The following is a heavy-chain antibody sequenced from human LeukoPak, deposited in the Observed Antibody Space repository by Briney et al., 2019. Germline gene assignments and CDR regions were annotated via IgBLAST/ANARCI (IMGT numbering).Heavy chain of an antibody. V-gene: IGHV1-46*01. J-gene: IGHJ6*03. CDR1: GYTFTSYY. CDR2: INPSGGST. Sequence: ASVKVSCKASGYTFTSYYMHWVRQAPGQGLEWMGIINPSGGSTSYAQKFQGRVTMTRDTSTSTVYMELSSLRSEDTAVYYCASNSGVVINYYYYMDVWGKGTTVTVSS. D-gene: IGHD3-3*01. CDR3: ASNSGVVINYYYYMDV.